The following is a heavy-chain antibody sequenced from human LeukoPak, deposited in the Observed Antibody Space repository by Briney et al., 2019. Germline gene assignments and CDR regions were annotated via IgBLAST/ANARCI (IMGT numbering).Heavy chain of an antibody. CDR3: ARVPVCTSCYWGLYYYYYMDV. CDR2: ITGSGAYT. Sequence: PGGSLRLSCTASGFTFNNYAMTWVRQAPGKGLEWVSAITGSGAYTNYADSVKGRFTISRDNSKNTIYLQMNSLRAEDTAVYYCARVPVCTSCYWGLYYYYYMDVWGKGTTVTVSS. J-gene: IGHJ6*03. CDR1: GFTFNNYA. V-gene: IGHV3-23*01. D-gene: IGHD2-2*01.